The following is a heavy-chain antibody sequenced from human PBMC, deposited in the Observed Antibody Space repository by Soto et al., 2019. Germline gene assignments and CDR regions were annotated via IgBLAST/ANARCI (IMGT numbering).Heavy chain of an antibody. J-gene: IGHJ4*02. Sequence: ASVKVSCKASGFTFTSYYMHWVRQAPAQGLEWMGIINPSGDTTNYAQEFQGRVTITADESTSTAYMELSSLRSEDTAVYYCARAGKYSSGWYREPTDYWGQGTLVTVSS. V-gene: IGHV1-46*01. CDR2: INPSGDTT. CDR3: ARAGKYSSGWYREPTDY. CDR1: GFTFTSYY. D-gene: IGHD6-19*01.